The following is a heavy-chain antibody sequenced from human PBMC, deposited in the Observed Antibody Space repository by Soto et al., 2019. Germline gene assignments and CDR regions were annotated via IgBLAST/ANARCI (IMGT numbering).Heavy chain of an antibody. D-gene: IGHD5-12*01. Sequence: QVQLVESGGGVVQPGRSLRLSCAASGFTFSSYGMHWVRQAPGKGLEWVAVIWYDGSNKYYADSVKGRFTISRDNSKNTLYLQMNSLRAEDTAVYYCARDRYNYGHPGDFDYWGQGTLVTVSS. CDR3: ARDRYNYGHPGDFDY. CDR1: GFTFSSYG. J-gene: IGHJ4*02. CDR2: IWYDGSNK. V-gene: IGHV3-33*01.